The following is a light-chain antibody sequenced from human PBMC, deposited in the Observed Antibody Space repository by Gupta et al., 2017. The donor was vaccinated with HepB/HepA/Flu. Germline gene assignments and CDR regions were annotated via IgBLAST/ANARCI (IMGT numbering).Light chain of an antibody. CDR2: TAY. CDR3: QQSYSTPRT. Sequence: DIQMTQSPSSLSASVGDRVTITCRASQSISSYLHWYQQKPGKAPKLLIYTAYSLQSGVPSRFSGSGSGTDFTLTISRLQPEDFATYYCQQSYSTPRTFGQGTKVEIK. J-gene: IGKJ1*01. V-gene: IGKV1-39*01. CDR1: QSISSY.